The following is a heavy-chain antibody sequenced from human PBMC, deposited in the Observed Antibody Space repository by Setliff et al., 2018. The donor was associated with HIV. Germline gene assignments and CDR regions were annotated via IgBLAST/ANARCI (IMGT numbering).Heavy chain of an antibody. CDR1: GGSISNGGYY. Sequence: SETLSLTCAVSGGSISNGGYYWSWIRQHPGKGLEYIGYFSYSGNIYYNPSLKSRVTISVDTSKNQFSLKVSSVTGADTGVYYCASQPSGHFYYYMHVWGKGTTVTVSS. J-gene: IGHJ6*03. V-gene: IGHV4-31*11. CDR2: FSYSGNI. D-gene: IGHD1-1*01. CDR3: ASQPSGHFYYYMHV.